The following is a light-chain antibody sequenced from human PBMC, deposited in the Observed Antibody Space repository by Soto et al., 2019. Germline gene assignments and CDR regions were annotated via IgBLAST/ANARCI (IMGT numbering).Light chain of an antibody. CDR3: QNYGSSPQT. V-gene: IGKV3-20*01. CDR1: QSVASNC. J-gene: IGKJ1*01. Sequence: EIVLTQSPGTLSLSPGERATLSCRASQSVASNCIAWYQQKPGQAPRLLLYSASTTASGIPDGVGGSGSGTDVDLTVSRLEPEDFAVYYCQNYGSSPQTFGQGTTVEI. CDR2: SAS.